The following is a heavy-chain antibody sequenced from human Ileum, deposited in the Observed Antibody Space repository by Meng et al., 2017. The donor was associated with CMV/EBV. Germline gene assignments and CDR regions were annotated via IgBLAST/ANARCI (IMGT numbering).Heavy chain of an antibody. V-gene: IGHV3-23*03. J-gene: IGHJ6*02. CDR3: AKDLSISAYYYYYGMDV. CDR2: IYSGGSST. Sequence: TFSSYAMSWVRQAPEKGLEWVSVIYSGGSSTYYADSVKGRFTISRDNSKNTLYLQMNSLRAEDTAVYYCAKDLSISAYYYYYGMDVWGQGTTVTVSS. D-gene: IGHD2/OR15-2a*01. CDR1: TFSSYA.